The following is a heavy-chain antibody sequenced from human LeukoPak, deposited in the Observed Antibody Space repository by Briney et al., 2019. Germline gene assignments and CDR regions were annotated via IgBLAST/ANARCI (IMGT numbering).Heavy chain of an antibody. CDR3: ARTYYYGSGSYYHFDY. J-gene: IGHJ4*02. CDR2: VYYSGST. CDR1: GGSLGSYY. Sequence: SETLSLTCTVSGGSLGSYYWNWMRQPPGKGLEWIGYVYYSGSTNYNPSLKSRVTISVDTSKNQFSLKLSSVTAADTAVYYCARTYYYGSGSYYHFDYWGQGTLVTVSS. V-gene: IGHV4-59*01. D-gene: IGHD3-10*01.